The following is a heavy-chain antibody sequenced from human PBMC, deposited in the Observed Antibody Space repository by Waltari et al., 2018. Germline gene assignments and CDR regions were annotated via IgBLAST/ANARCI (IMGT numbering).Heavy chain of an antibody. CDR2: ISSSGSTI. CDR1: GFTFGSYE. V-gene: IGHV3-48*03. D-gene: IGHD6-6*01. J-gene: IGHJ2*01. Sequence: EVQLVESGGGLVQPGGSLRLSCSASGFTFGSYEMNWVRQAPGKGLEWVSYISSSGSTIYYADSVKGRCTISRDNAKNSLYLQMNSLRAEDTAVYYCARKRLYSSSSYWYFDLWGRGTLVTVSS. CDR3: ARKRLYSSSSYWYFDL.